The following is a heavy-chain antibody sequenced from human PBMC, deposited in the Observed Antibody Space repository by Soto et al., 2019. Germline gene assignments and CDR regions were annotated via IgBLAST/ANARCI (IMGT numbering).Heavy chain of an antibody. CDR2: IYNIGIT. CDR3: ARVRYSHYGDY. CDR1: GASVSNVRYY. Sequence: ASETLSLTCTVSGASVSNVRYYWSWIRQPPGQALEWIGYIYNIGITKYNPSLKSRVTISVDTSKNEFSLNLRSVTAADTAVYYCARVRYSHYGDYWGQGALVTVSS. V-gene: IGHV4-61*01. D-gene: IGHD4-4*01. J-gene: IGHJ4*02.